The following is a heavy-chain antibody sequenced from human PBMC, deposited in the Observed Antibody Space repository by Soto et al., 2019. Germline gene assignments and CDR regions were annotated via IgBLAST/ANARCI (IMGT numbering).Heavy chain of an antibody. CDR1: GSSSTSGIYY. D-gene: IGHD3-22*01. V-gene: IGHV4-39*01. CDR3: ARHSMYYYDSSGYLPYYFDY. J-gene: IGHJ4*02. CDR2: IYYSGST. Sequence: SETLSLTCTVSGSSSTSGIYYRSWFNHPPGKGLDWIGSIYYSGSTYYNPSLKSRVTISVDTSKNQFSLKLSSVTAADTAVYYCARHSMYYYDSSGYLPYYFDYWGQG.